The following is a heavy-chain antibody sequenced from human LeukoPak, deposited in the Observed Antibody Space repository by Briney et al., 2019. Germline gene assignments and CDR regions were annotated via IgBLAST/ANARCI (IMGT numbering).Heavy chain of an antibody. Sequence: SETLSLTCTVSGGSISSYYWSWIRQPPGRGLEWIGYIYYSGSTNYNPSLKSRVTISVDTSKNQFSLKLSSVTAADTTVYYCARDASYWYFDLWGRGTLVTVSS. V-gene: IGHV4-59*12. CDR3: ARDASYWYFDL. CDR1: GGSISSYY. J-gene: IGHJ2*01. CDR2: IYYSGST.